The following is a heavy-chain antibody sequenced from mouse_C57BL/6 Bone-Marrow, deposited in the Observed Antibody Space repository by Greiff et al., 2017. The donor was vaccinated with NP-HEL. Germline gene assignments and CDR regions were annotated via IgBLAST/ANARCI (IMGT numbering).Heavy chain of an antibody. D-gene: IGHD2-3*01. CDR2: IWWNDNK. V-gene: IGHV8-11*01. CDR1: GFSLSTSGMG. J-gene: IGHJ1*03. Sequence: QVTLKVSGPGILQPSQTLSLTCSFSGFSLSTSGMGVGWIHQPSGNGLEWLAHIWWNDNKYYNTALKSRLTISKDTSNNQVFLKIASVDTADTATYYCARIVGYFSYWYFDVWGTGTTVTVSS. CDR3: ARIVGYFSYWYFDV.